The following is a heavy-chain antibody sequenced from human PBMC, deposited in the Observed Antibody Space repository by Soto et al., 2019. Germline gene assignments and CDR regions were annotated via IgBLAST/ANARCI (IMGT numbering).Heavy chain of an antibody. V-gene: IGHV3-23*01. CDR1: GFTFSSYA. CDR2: VGVSGDTT. Sequence: EVQLLESGGNLVQPGGSLRLSCAASGFTFSSYAMSWVRQAPGKGLEWVSTVGVSGDTTYYTDSVKARFTISRDNSNNTLFLQMHCLRAEDTAIYYCAKFRAGLGSQTDSWGQGTLVTVSS. CDR3: AKFRAGLGSQTDS. D-gene: IGHD3-16*01. J-gene: IGHJ4*02.